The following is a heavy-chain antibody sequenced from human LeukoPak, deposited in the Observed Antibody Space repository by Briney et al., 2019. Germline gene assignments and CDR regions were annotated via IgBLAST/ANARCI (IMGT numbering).Heavy chain of an antibody. CDR3: AREQRGAARPLRGRPVSFDY. Sequence: SQTLSLTCAISGDSLSSNSAAWNWIRQSPSRGLEWLGRTYYRSTWYNDYAVSVKSRITINPDTSKNQFSLQLNSVTPEDTAVYYCAREQRGAARPLRGRPVSFDYWGQGTLVTVSS. CDR2: TYYRSTWYN. V-gene: IGHV6-1*01. CDR1: GDSLSSNSAA. D-gene: IGHD6-6*01. J-gene: IGHJ4*02.